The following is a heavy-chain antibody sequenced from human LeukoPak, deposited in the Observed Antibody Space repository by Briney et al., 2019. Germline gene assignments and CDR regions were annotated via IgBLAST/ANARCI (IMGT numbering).Heavy chain of an antibody. J-gene: IGHJ6*02. D-gene: IGHD3-9*01. CDR1: GFTFSSYS. CDR3: ARDRGYDILTGYYYYYGMDV. Sequence: GGSLRLSCAASGFTFSSYSMNWVRQAPGKGLEWVSSISSSSSYIYYADSVKGRFTISRDNAKNSLYLQMNSLRAEDTAVYYCARDRGYDILTGYYYYYGMDVWGQGTTVTVSS. CDR2: ISSSSSYI. V-gene: IGHV3-21*01.